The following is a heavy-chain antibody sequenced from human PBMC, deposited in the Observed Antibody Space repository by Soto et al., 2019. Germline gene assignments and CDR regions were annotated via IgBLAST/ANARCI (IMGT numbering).Heavy chain of an antibody. D-gene: IGHD3-10*01. CDR1: GGSFSGYY. CDR2: INHSGST. CDR3: ARGPARGYGSESSSVVY. V-gene: IGHV4-34*01. Sequence: SETLSLTCAVYGGSFSGYYWSWIRQPPGKGLEWIGVINHSGSTNYNPSLKSRVTISVDTSKNQFSLKLSSVTAADTAVYYCARGPARGYGSESSSVVYWGQGTLVTVSS. J-gene: IGHJ4*02.